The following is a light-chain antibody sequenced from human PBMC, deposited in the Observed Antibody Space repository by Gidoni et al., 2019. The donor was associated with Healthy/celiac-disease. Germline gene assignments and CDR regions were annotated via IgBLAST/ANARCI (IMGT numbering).Light chain of an antibody. J-gene: IGKJ4*01. CDR2: GAS. V-gene: IGKV3-15*01. CDR1: QSLSSN. Sequence: EIVMPQSPATLSVSPGDRATLSCRASQSLSSNLAWYQQKPGQAPRLLIYGASTRATGIPARFSGSGSGTEFTLTISSLQSEDFAVYYCQQYNNWPPELTFGGGTKVEIK. CDR3: QQYNNWPPELT.